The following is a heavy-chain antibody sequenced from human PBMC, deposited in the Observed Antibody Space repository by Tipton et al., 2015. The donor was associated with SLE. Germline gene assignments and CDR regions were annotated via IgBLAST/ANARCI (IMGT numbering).Heavy chain of an antibody. J-gene: IGHJ4*02. V-gene: IGHV3-7*03. CDR2: IKQDGSEK. Sequence: SLRLSCAASGFTFSSYAMSWVRQAPGKGLEWVANIKQDGSEKYYVDSVKGRFTISRDNAKNSLYLQMNSLRAEDTAVYYCAREGLVGTDYWGQGTLVTVSS. CDR3: AREGLVGTDY. D-gene: IGHD1-26*01. CDR1: GFTFSSYA.